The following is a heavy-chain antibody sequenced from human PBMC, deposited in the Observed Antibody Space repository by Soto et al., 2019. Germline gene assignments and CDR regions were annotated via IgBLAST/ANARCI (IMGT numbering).Heavy chain of an antibody. V-gene: IGHV1-3*01. Sequence: QVRLEQSGADVKTPGASVKVSCQASGYTFNIYAIHWVRQAPGQRPEWMGWMNAGNGNTEYSPKFHGRVTMTRDRYVRAAYMELSGLTSEDTAVYYCARDCTYCGGDTGRAAFDIWGQGTMVTVS. CDR1: GYTFNIYA. CDR3: ARDCTYCGGDTGRAAFDI. CDR2: MNAGNGNT. D-gene: IGHD2-21*01. J-gene: IGHJ3*02.